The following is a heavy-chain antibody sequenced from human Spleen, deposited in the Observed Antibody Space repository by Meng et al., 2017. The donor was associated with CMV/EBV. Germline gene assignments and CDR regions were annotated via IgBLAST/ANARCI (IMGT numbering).Heavy chain of an antibody. V-gene: IGHV4-34*01. CDR3: ARGINWFDP. J-gene: IGHJ5*02. Sequence: GSLRLSCAVYGGSFSGYYWSWIRQPPGKGLEWIGEINHSGSTNYNPSLKSRVTISVDTSKNQFSLKLSSVTAADTAVYYCARGINWFDPWGQGTLVTVSS. CDR2: INHSGST. CDR1: GGSFSGYY.